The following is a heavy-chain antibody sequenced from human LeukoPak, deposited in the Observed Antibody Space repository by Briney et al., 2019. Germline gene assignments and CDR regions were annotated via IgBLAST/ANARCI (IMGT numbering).Heavy chain of an antibody. D-gene: IGHD6-13*01. V-gene: IGHV4-38-2*02. CDR1: GYSISSGYY. CDR3: ARGRSYSSWYSDDAFDI. Sequence: PSETLSLTCTVSGYSISSGYYWGWIRQPPGKGLEWIGSIYYSGSTYYNPSLKSRVTISVDTSKNQFSLKLSSVTAADTAVYYCARGRSYSSWYSDDAFDIWGQGTMVTVSS. CDR2: IYYSGST. J-gene: IGHJ3*02.